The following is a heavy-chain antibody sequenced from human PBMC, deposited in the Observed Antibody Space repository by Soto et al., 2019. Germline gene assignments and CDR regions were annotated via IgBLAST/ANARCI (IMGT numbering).Heavy chain of an antibody. D-gene: IGHD1-26*01. CDR2: IIPIFGTA. CDR3: ARGQWELLQYYYYYGMDV. Sequence: ASVKVSCKASGGTFSSYAISWVRQAPGQGLEWMGGIIPIFGTANYAQKFQGRVTITADESTSTAYMELSSLRSEDTAVYYCARGQWELLQYYYYYGMDVWGRGTTVTVSS. CDR1: GGTFSSYA. J-gene: IGHJ6*02. V-gene: IGHV1-69*13.